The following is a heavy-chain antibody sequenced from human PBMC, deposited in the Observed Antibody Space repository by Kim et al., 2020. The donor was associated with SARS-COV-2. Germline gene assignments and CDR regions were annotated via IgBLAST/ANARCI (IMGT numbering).Heavy chain of an antibody. CDR2: IGNSDSGGTL. CDR1: GFTSLGFSGFG. J-gene: IGHJ4*02. Sequence: GGSLRLSCVGSGFTSLGFSGFGMKWVRQAPGRGLEWVPFIGNSDSGGTLHDADSVKGRFTISRDNAKNSLYLEMNGLRDDDTAVYYCATQGLKQSFGFWGRGTLVTVTS. CDR3: ATQGLKQSFGF. V-gene: IGHV3-48*02. D-gene: IGHD2-21*01.